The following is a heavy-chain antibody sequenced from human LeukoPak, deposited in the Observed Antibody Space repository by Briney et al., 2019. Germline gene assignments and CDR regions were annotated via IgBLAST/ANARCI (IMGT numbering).Heavy chain of an antibody. CDR1: GGSISSGGYY. CDR3: ARRDIVVVPAAIRGDAFDI. J-gene: IGHJ3*02. D-gene: IGHD2-2*02. CDR2: IYYSGST. V-gene: IGHV4-31*03. Sequence: PSETLSLTCTVSGGSISSGGYYWSWIRQHPGKGLEWIGYIYYSGSTYYNPSLKSRVTISVDTSKNQFSLKLSSVTAADTAVYYCARRDIVVVPAAIRGDAFDIWGQGTMVTVSS.